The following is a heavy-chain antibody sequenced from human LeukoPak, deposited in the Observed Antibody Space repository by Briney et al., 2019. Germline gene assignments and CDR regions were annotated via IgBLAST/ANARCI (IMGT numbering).Heavy chain of an antibody. CDR2: ISGSGGST. J-gene: IGHJ5*02. CDR1: GFTFSSYA. D-gene: IGHD1-7*01. V-gene: IGHV3-23*01. CDR3: VRGGLELRTWFDP. Sequence: GGSLRLSCAASGFTFSSYAMSWVRQAPGKGLEWVLAISGSGGSTYYADSVKGRFTISRDNSKNTLYLQMNSLRAEDTAVYYCVRGGLELRTWFDPWGQGTLVTVSS.